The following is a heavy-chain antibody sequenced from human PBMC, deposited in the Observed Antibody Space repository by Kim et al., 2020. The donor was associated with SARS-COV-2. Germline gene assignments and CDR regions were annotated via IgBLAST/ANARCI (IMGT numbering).Heavy chain of an antibody. D-gene: IGHD2-15*01. CDR2: ISDYNGNT. CDR3: ARDSLRWPYYGMDV. CDR1: GYTFISYG. Sequence: ASVKVSCKASGYTFISYGISWVRQAPGQGLEWMGWISDYNGNTNYAQKPQGRVTMTTDTSTSTAYMELRSLRSDATAVYYCARDSLRWPYYGMDVWGQGTTVSVSS. V-gene: IGHV1-18*04. J-gene: IGHJ6*02.